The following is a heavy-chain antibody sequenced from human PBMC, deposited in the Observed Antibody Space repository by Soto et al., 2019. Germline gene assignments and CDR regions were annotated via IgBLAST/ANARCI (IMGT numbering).Heavy chain of an antibody. D-gene: IGHD2-15*01. CDR3: AHLGYCSGGSCYPVFDY. CDR2: IYWDDDK. Sequence: QITLKESGPTLVKPTQTLTLTCTFSGFSLSTSGVGVGWIRQPPGKALEWLALIYWDDDKPYSPSLKSRLTITKDTSKNQVVLTMTNMDPVDTATYYCAHLGYCSGGSCYPVFDYWGQGTLVTVSS. J-gene: IGHJ4*02. CDR1: GFSLSTSGVG. V-gene: IGHV2-5*02.